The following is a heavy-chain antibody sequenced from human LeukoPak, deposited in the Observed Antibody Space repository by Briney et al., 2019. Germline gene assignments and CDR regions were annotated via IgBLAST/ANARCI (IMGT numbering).Heavy chain of an antibody. CDR1: GFTFSSYA. Sequence: GGSLRLSCAASGFTFSSYAMSWVRQAPGKGLEWVSAISGSGGSTYYADSVKGRFTISRDNSKNTLYLQMNSLRAGDTAVYYCAKDPLYYYDSSGYYSRYWGQGTLVTVSS. CDR2: ISGSGGST. J-gene: IGHJ4*02. D-gene: IGHD3-22*01. CDR3: AKDPLYYYDSSGYYSRY. V-gene: IGHV3-23*01.